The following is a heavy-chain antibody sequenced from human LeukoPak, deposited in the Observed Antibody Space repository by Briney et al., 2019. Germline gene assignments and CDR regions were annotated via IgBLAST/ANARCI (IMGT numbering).Heavy chain of an antibody. CDR2: INTNTGNP. D-gene: IGHD6-6*01. V-gene: IGHV7-4-1*02. CDR1: GYTFTNYG. Sequence: ASVKVSCKASGYTFTNYGIRWVRQAPGQGLEWMGWINTNTGNPTYAQGFTGRFVFSLDTSVSTAYLQISSLKAEDTAVYYCARELAARTHDAFDIWGQGTMVTVSS. J-gene: IGHJ3*02. CDR3: ARELAARTHDAFDI.